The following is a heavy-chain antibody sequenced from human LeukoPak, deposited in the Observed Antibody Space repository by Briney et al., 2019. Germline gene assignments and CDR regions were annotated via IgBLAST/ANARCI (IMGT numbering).Heavy chain of an antibody. D-gene: IGHD3-22*01. J-gene: IGHJ5*02. Sequence: GGSPRLSCAASGFTFSSYGMHWVRQAPGKGLEWVAVIWYDGSNKYYADSAKGRFTISRDNSKNTLYLQMNSLRAEDTAVYYCARDADTSEFFSWLDLWGQGTLVTVSS. CDR3: ARDADTSEFFSWLDL. CDR2: IWYDGSNK. CDR1: GFTFSSYG. V-gene: IGHV3-33*01.